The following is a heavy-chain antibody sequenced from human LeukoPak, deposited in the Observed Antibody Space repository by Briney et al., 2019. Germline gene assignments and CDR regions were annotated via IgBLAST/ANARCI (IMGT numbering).Heavy chain of an antibody. CDR3: ARWRYDFWSGYYTSYYYYYMDV. CDR2: INHSGST. J-gene: IGHJ6*03. D-gene: IGHD3-3*01. V-gene: IGHV4-34*01. CDR1: GGSFSGYY. Sequence: KPSETLSLTRAVYGGSFSGYYWSWIRQPPGKGLEWIGEINHSGSTNYNPSLKSRVTISVDTSKNQFSLKLSSVTAADTAVYYCARWRYDFWSGYYTSYYYYYMDVWGKGTTVTVSS.